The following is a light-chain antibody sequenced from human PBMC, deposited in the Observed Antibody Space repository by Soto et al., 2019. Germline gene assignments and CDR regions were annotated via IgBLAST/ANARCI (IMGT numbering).Light chain of an antibody. V-gene: IGKV1-12*01. J-gene: IGKJ2*01. CDR1: QGVSSG. CDR2: AAS. CDR3: QQANCFPYT. Sequence: DIQMTQSPSSVSASVGDRVTITCRASQGVSSGLALYQQKPGKAPKLLIYAASNLLSVVPARFSGSGSGTDFTLTICSLQPEDSATYYCQQANCFPYTFGQGSKLEIK.